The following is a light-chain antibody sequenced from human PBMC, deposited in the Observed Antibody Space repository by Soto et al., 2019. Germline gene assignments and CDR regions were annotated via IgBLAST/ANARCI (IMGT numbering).Light chain of an antibody. J-gene: IGLJ1*01. CDR3: TSYTSSRTLA. CDR1: SSDIGGYNY. Sequence: QSALTQPASVSGSPGQSITISCTGTSSDIGGYNYVSWYPQHPGKAPKLMIYDVSNRTSGVSKRFSGSQSGNTASLTISGLQAEDEADDYCTSYTSSRTLAFGPGTKLTVL. V-gene: IGLV2-14*03. CDR2: DVS.